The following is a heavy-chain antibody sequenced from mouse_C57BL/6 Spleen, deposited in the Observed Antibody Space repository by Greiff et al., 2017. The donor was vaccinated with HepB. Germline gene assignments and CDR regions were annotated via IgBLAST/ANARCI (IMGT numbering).Heavy chain of an antibody. Sequence: EVHLVESGGGLVKPGGSLKLSCAASGFTFSDYGMHWVRQAPEKGLEWVAYISSGSSTIYYADTVKGRFTISRDNAKNTLFLQMTSLRSEDTAMYYWASPNYSNSYYAMDYWGQGTSVTVSS. CDR3: ASPNYSNSYYAMDY. J-gene: IGHJ4*01. CDR2: ISSGSSTI. V-gene: IGHV5-17*01. CDR1: GFTFSDYG. D-gene: IGHD2-5*01.